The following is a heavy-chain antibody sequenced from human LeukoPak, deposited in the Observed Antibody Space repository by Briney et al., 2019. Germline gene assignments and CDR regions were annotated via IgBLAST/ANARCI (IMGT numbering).Heavy chain of an antibody. CDR1: GFTFSSYA. V-gene: IGHV3-23*01. CDR2: ISGSGGST. Sequence: AGGSLRLSCAASGFTFSSYAMSWVRQAPGKGLEWVSAISGSGGSTYYADSVKGRFTISRDNSKNTLYLQMNSLRAEDTAVYYCAKDSQWLVYYFDYWGQGTLVTVSS. CDR3: AKDSQWLVYYFDY. D-gene: IGHD6-19*01. J-gene: IGHJ4*02.